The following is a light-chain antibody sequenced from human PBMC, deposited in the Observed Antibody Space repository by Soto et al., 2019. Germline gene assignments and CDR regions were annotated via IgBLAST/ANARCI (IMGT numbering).Light chain of an antibody. V-gene: IGLV1-51*01. Sequence: QSVLTQPPSVSAAPGQKVTISCSGSSSNNGNNYVSWYQQLPGTAPKLLIYDNNNRPSGIPDRFSGSKSGTSATLGITGLQTGDEADYYCGTWDSSLSAVVFGGGTKLTVL. CDR1: SSNNGNNY. J-gene: IGLJ2*01. CDR3: GTWDSSLSAVV. CDR2: DNN.